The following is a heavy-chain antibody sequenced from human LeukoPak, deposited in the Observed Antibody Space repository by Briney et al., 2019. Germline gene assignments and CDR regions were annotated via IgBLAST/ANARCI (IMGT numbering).Heavy chain of an antibody. CDR3: ARDRRYNDYDYCFEY. V-gene: IGHV1-46*01. D-gene: IGHD5-12*01. CDR2: INPSAGST. J-gene: IGHJ4*02. Sequence: GASVKVSCKASGYTFTAYYMHWVRQAPGHGLEWMGIINPSAGSTTYAQKFQGRVAMTRDTSTSTVYMELSSLSSEDTAVYYCARDRRYNDYDYCFEYWGQGTLVTVSS. CDR1: GYTFTAYY.